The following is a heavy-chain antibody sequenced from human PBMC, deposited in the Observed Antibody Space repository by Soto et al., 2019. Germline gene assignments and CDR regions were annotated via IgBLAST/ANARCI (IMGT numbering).Heavy chain of an antibody. Sequence: QVQLVQSGSEVKKPGASVKDSCKHSGYTFTGYYMHWVRQAPGQGLEWMGWINPNSGGTNYAQKFQGRVTMTRDTSISTAYMELSRLRSDDPAVYYCARVKTGYSGYALFDYRGQGTLVTVSS. D-gene: IGHD5-12*01. CDR3: ARVKTGYSGYALFDY. V-gene: IGHV1-2*02. J-gene: IGHJ4*02. CDR2: INPNSGGT. CDR1: GYTFTGYY.